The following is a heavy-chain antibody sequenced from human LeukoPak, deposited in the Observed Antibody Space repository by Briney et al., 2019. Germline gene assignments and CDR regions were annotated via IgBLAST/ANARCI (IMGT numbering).Heavy chain of an antibody. CDR3: ARDRVEGSGSYSQPFDY. CDR1: GFTVSSNY. D-gene: IGHD3-10*01. Sequence: WGSLRLSCAVSGFTVSSNYMTWVRQVPGKGLECVSIIYSGVSTYYADSVKGRFAISRDNSKNTLYLQMDSLRPEDTAVYYCARDRVEGSGSYSQPFDYWGQGTLVTVSS. V-gene: IGHV3-66*01. J-gene: IGHJ4*02. CDR2: IYSGVST.